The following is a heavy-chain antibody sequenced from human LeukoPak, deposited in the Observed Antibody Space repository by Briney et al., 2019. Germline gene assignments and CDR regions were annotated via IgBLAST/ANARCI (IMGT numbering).Heavy chain of an antibody. D-gene: IGHD1-26*01. V-gene: IGHV4-39*01. CDR3: ARHVGSGSYFDY. CDR1: GGSISSSSYY. J-gene: IGHJ4*02. CDR2: YYSGRT. Sequence: SETLSLTCTVSGGSISSSSYYWGWIRQPPGKGLEWIAYYSGRTHFNPSLKSRVTISVDTFKNQFSLKLSSVTAADTAVYYCARHVGSGSYFDYWGQGTLVTVSS.